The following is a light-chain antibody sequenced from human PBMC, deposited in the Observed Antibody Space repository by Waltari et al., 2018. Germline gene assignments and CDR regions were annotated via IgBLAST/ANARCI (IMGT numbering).Light chain of an antibody. V-gene: IGKV4-1*01. CDR3: QQYYTTLT. Sequence: DIQMTQSPDSLAVSLGERATINCTSSQSILFSSNNKNYLAWYQQKPGQPPKLLIYWASTRESGVPDRFSGSGSGTDFTLTINSLQPEDVALYYCQQYYTTLTFGGGTKVGIK. CDR2: WAS. J-gene: IGKJ4*01. CDR1: QSILFSSNNKNY.